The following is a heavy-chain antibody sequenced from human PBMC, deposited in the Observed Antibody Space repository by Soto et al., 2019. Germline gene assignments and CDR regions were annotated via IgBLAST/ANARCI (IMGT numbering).Heavy chain of an antibody. CDR1: GGTFSSYA. J-gene: IGHJ6*02. CDR2: IIPIFGTA. CDR3: ARDPTPFFEGYRRYSSSWSYSYYYGMDV. Sequence: QVQLVQSGAEVKKPGSSVKVSCKASGGTFSSYAISWVRQAPGQGLEWMGGIIPIFGTANYAQKFQGRVTITADESTSTAYMELRSLRSEDTAVYYCARDPTPFFEGYRRYSSSWSYSYYYGMDVWGQGTTVTVS. D-gene: IGHD6-13*01. V-gene: IGHV1-69*01.